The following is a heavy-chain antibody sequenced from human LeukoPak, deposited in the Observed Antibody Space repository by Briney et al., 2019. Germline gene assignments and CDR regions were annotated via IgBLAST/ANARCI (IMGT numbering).Heavy chain of an antibody. Sequence: GGALRLSCAASGFTFSSYAMHWVRQAPGRGVEYVSAISSNGGSTYYANSVKGTFTISRDNSKNTLYLPMGSLRAADMAVYYCARPARVNSHRPDYFAYWGQGTLVTVSS. CDR3: ARPARVNSHRPDYFAY. CDR1: GFTFSSYA. J-gene: IGHJ4*02. D-gene: IGHD4-23*01. V-gene: IGHV3-64*01. CDR2: ISSNGGST.